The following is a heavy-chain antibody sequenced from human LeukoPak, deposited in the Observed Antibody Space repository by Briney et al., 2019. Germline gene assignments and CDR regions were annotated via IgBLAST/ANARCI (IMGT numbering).Heavy chain of an antibody. J-gene: IGHJ4*02. CDR3: AKGLETESRLDS. D-gene: IGHD1-1*01. V-gene: IGHV3-23*01. Sequence: GGSLRLSCGASGFTFSSYAMSWVRQAPGKGLEWVSGIRHSDGSTYYADAVKGRFTISSDKSKNTLFLQMNSLRAEDTALYYCAKGLETESRLDSWGQGTLVTVSS. CDR2: IRHSDGST. CDR1: GFTFSSYA.